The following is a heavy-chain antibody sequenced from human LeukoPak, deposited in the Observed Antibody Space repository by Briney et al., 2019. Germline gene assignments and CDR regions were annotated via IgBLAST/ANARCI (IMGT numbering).Heavy chain of an antibody. J-gene: IGHJ4*02. CDR1: GGSISSGGYY. CDR3: ASFTYYYDSSGEDY. Sequence: TLSLTCTVXGGSISSGGYYWSWIRQHPGTGLEWIGYIYYSGSTYYNPSLKSRVTISVDTSKNQFSLKLSSVTAADTAVYYCASFTYYYDSSGEDYWGQGTLVTVSP. V-gene: IGHV4-31*03. D-gene: IGHD3-22*01. CDR2: IYYSGST.